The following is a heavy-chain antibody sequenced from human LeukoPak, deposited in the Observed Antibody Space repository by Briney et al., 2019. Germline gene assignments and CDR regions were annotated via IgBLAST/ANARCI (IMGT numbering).Heavy chain of an antibody. D-gene: IGHD2-2*01. CDR2: VHTSGNP. J-gene: IGHJ6*03. V-gene: IGHV4-61*02. CDR1: GASISSGSDY. Sequence: PSQTLSLTCSVSGASISSGSDYWSWIRQPAGKALEWIGRVHTSGNPNYNPSLESRVSISIDRSKNQFSLELNSVTAADTAVYYCARDRGDLGPGTIRGARFYYYYMDVWGKGTTVIVSS. CDR3: ARDRGDLGPGTIRGARFYYYYMDV.